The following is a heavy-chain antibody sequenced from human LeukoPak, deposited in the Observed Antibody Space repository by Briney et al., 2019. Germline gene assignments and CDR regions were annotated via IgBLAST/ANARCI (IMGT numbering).Heavy chain of an antibody. CDR2: INPSGGST. V-gene: IGHV1-46*01. CDR3: ARLLDYYDTTGYYLGGTQGWFDP. D-gene: IGHD3-22*01. CDR1: GYTFTSYY. Sequence: ASVKVSCKASGYTFTSYYMHWVRQAPGQGLEWMGVINPSGGSTTYAQTFQGRVTMTSDTSTSTLYMELSGLRSEDTTVYYCARLLDYYDTTGYYLGGTQGWFDPWGQGTLVTVSS. J-gene: IGHJ5*02.